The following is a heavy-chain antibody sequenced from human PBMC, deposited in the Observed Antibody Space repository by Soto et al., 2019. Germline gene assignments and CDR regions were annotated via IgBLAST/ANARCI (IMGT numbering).Heavy chain of an antibody. J-gene: IGHJ4*02. CDR3: AKVSMSAHQSLDH. D-gene: IGHD6-6*01. V-gene: IGHV3-30*18. CDR2: ISSDGNDK. CDR1: GFTFSNYG. Sequence: QVQLVESGGGVVQPGRSLRLSCAASGFTFSNYGMHWVRQAPGKGLEWVTTISSDGNDKYYADSVKGRFTISRDNSKNTLDLQMNGLRAEDTAVYYCAKVSMSAHQSLDHWGQGTLVTVSS.